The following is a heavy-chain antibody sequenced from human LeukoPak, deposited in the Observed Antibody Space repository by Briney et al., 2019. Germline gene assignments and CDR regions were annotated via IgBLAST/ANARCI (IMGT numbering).Heavy chain of an antibody. D-gene: IGHD1-1*01. Sequence: VASVKVSCKASGYTLTGYYMHWVRQAPGQGLEWMGWINPHSGATNYAQRFQGRVSMDASFDTAHMELSRLTSGDTAVYYCATSSTVTHTRDPWGQGTLVTVSS. J-gene: IGHJ5*02. CDR2: INPHSGAT. V-gene: IGHV1-2*02. CDR3: ATSSTVTHTRDP. CDR1: GYTLTGYY.